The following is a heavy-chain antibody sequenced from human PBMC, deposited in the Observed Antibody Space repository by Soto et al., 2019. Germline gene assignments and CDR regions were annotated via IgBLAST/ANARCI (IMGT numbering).Heavy chain of an antibody. CDR3: ARDRGNYGAVFFDY. D-gene: IGHD4-17*01. V-gene: IGHV4-31*03. CDR2: IYYSGST. Sequence: SETLSLSCTVSGGSISSGGYYWSWIRQHPGKGLEWIGYIYYSGSTYYNPSLKSRVTISVDTSKNQFSLKLSSVTAADTAVYYCARDRGNYGAVFFDYWGQGTLVTVSS. CDR1: GGSISSGGYY. J-gene: IGHJ4*02.